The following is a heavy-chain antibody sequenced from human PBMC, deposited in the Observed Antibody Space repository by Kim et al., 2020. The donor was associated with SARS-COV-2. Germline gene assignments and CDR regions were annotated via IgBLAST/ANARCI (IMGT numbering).Heavy chain of an antibody. V-gene: IGHV3-53*01. D-gene: IGHD6-6*01. Sequence: VKGRFTISRDNSKNTLYLQMNSLRAEDTAVYYCASTNSSSSYYYYGMDVWGQGTTVTVSS. J-gene: IGHJ6*02. CDR3: ASTNSSSSYYYYGMDV.